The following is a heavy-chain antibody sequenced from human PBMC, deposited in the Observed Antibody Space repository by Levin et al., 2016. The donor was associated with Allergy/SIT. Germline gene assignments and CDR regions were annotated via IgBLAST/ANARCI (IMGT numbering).Heavy chain of an antibody. CDR3: ARGVAAAGNPNWFDP. CDR2: IDGDGRGT. D-gene: IGHD6-13*01. CDR1: GFTFSAYA. V-gene: IGHV3-74*01. J-gene: IGHJ5*02. Sequence: GESLKISCVASGFTFSAYAMHWIRQAPGKGPVWISRIDGDGRGTNYADSVKGRFTISRDNAKNTLFLQMTSLRAEDTALYYCARGVAAAGNPNWFDPWGQGTLVTVSS.